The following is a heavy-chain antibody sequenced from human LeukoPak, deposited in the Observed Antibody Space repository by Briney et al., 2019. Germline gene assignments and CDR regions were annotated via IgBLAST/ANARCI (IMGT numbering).Heavy chain of an antibody. J-gene: IGHJ4*02. D-gene: IGHD3-9*01. CDR3: ARTANRRSAGYVD. CDR1: GYIFATYW. CDR2: IYPGDSDT. Sequence: GESLKISCNASGYIFATYWISWWRQMPGKLLEGMGIIYPGDSDTRYSPSFKGQVTISADQSISTAYLQWSSLKASDSAIYYCARTANRRSAGYVDWGQGTLVTVSS. V-gene: IGHV5-51*01.